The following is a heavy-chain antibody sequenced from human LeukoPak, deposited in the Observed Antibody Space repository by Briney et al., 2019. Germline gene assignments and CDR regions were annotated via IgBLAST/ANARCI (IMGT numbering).Heavy chain of an antibody. V-gene: IGHV4-34*01. D-gene: IGHD3-10*01. J-gene: IGHJ6*03. CDR1: GGSFSGYY. CDR3: ARNTQLMVRGVMAYYYYYYMDV. Sequence: SETLSLTCAVYGGSFSGYYWSRIRQPPGPGLEWIGEINQCGSTNYNPSLKSRVTISVDTSKNQFSLKLSSVTAADTAVYYCARNTQLMVRGVMAYYYYYYMDVWGKGTTVTVSS. CDR2: INQCGST.